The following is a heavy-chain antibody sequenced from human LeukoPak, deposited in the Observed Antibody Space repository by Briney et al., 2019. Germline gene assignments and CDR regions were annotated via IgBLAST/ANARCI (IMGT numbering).Heavy chain of an antibody. Sequence: ASVKVSCKTSGYTFTSYGISWVRQAPGQGLEWMGWISGYNGNTNYAQKLQGRVTMTTDTPTSTAYMELRSLRSDDTAVYYCARTGRVLSFVDYWGQGTLVTVSS. CDR1: GYTFTSYG. D-gene: IGHD2-15*01. J-gene: IGHJ4*02. CDR3: ARTGRVLSFVDY. CDR2: ISGYNGNT. V-gene: IGHV1-18*01.